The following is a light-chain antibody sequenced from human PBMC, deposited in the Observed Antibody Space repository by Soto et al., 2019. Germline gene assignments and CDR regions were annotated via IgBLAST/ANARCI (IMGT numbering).Light chain of an antibody. CDR3: QQYGDSPRT. J-gene: IGKJ1*01. V-gene: IGKV3-20*01. CDR1: QSMSTSF. CDR2: GTS. Sequence: EIVLTQSPGTLSLSPGERASLSCRASQSMSTSFIAWYQQKPGQSPRVLVYGTSRRATGIPERFSGTGSGTDFTLTISSLEPEDVAVYYCQQYGDSPRTFGQGTKVDI.